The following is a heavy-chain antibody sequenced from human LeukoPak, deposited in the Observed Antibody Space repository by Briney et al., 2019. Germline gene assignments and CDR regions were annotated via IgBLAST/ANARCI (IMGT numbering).Heavy chain of an antibody. Sequence: PSETLSLTCAVYGGSFSGYYWSWIRQPPGKGLEWIGEINHSGNTHYNPSLKSRVTISVDTSKNQFSLKLSSVTAADTAVYYCARVGSIVVVPANYYYGMDVWGQGTTVTVSS. D-gene: IGHD2-2*01. J-gene: IGHJ6*02. CDR2: INHSGNT. V-gene: IGHV4-34*01. CDR3: ARVGSIVVVPANYYYGMDV. CDR1: GGSFSGYY.